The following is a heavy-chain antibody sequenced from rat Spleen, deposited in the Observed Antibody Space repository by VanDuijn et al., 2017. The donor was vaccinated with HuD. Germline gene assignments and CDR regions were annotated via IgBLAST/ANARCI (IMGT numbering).Heavy chain of an antibody. D-gene: IGHD5-1*01. CDR3: ARQNWPFYFDY. J-gene: IGHJ2*01. Sequence: EVHLVESGGGLVQPGRSLKLSCTASGFTFSDYYMAWVRQAPKKGLEWVASISYEGSSTYYRDSVKGRFTISRTNAINTLYLQMDSLRSEDTATYYCARQNWPFYFDYWGQGVMVTVSS. V-gene: IGHV5-22*01. CDR1: GFTFSDYY. CDR2: ISYEGSST.